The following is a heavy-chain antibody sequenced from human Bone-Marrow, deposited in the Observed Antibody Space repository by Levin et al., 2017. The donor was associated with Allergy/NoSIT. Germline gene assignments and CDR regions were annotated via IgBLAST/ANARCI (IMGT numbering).Heavy chain of an antibody. J-gene: IGHJ5*02. CDR3: ARTGNFFGP. D-gene: IGHD1-1*01. CDR2: IEYSGDT. V-gene: IGHV4-30-4*01. CDR1: VDSISSGDYY. Sequence: SETLSLTCAVSVDSISSGDYYWSWIRQSPGRGLEWLGHIEYSGDTYYNPSLEHRLTISVDTSKNHFSLSLTSVTVADTAMYFCARTGNFFGPWGQGILVTVSS.